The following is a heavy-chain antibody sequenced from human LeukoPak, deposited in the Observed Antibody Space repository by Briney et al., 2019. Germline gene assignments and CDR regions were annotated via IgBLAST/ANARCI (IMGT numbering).Heavy chain of an antibody. J-gene: IGHJ4*02. CDR2: IKSKTDGGAT. D-gene: IGHD2-8*01. Sequence: GGSLRLSCAASGFTFTNAWMNWVRQAPGKGLEWVGRIKSKTDGGATDFAAPVKGRFTISRDDSKTTLYLQMNSLKTEDTALYYCTTGNAIPGPDYWGQGTLVTVSS. V-gene: IGHV3-15*01. CDR3: TTGNAIPGPDY. CDR1: GFTFTNAW.